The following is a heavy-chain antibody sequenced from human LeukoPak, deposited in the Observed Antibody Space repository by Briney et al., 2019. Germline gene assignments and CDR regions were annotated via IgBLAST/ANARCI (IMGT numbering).Heavy chain of an antibody. CDR2: IRSSSET. CDR3: ARNNDMDV. J-gene: IGHJ6*02. CDR1: GFIFSQYS. V-gene: IGHV3-48*01. D-gene: IGHD1/OR15-1a*01. Sequence: GGSLRLSCAASGFIFSQYSMNWVRQAPGKGLEWVSHIRSSSETFYADSVKGRFTISRDNARNSLYLQMNNLRAEDTALYYCARNNDMDVWGQGTTVIVSS.